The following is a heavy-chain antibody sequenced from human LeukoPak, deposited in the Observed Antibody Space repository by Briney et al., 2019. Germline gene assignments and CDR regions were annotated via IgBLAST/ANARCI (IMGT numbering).Heavy chain of an antibody. CDR1: GFTVSSNY. CDR2: IFTGGST. D-gene: IGHD3-10*01. Sequence: GGSLRLSCAASGFTVSSNYMSWVRQAPGKGLEWDSVIFTGGSTYYADSLKGRFTISRDNAKNTLYLQMNNLRGEDTAVYYCSRWSGSFDGFDIWGQGTMVTVSS. J-gene: IGHJ3*02. V-gene: IGHV3-53*01. CDR3: SRWSGSFDGFDI.